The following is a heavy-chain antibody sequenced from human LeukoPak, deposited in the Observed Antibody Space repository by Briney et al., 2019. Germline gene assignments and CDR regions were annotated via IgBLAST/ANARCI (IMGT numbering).Heavy chain of an antibody. CDR2: ISSRGSTI. V-gene: IGHV3-48*04. J-gene: IGHJ3*02. CDR3: ARVGWVLRYAFDI. Sequence: PGGSLRLSCAASGLTVSSNFMSWVRQAPGKGLEWVSHISSRGSTIYYADSVKGRFTISRDNAKNSLYLQMNSLRAEDTAVYYCARVGWVLRYAFDIWGQGTIVTVSS. CDR1: GLTVSSNF. D-gene: IGHD3-16*01.